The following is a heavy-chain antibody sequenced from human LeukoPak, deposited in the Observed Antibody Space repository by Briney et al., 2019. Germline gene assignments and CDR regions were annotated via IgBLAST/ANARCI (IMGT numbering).Heavy chain of an antibody. CDR3: ARDRSYYYGSGRRNWFDP. J-gene: IGHJ5*02. V-gene: IGHV1-18*01. D-gene: IGHD3-10*01. CDR1: GYTFTSYG. Sequence: ASVKVSCKASGYTFTSYGISWVRQAPGQGLEWMGWISAYNGNTNYAQKLQGRVTMTTDTSTSTAYMELRSLRSDDTAVYYCARDRSYYYGSGRRNWFDPWGQGTLVTVSS. CDR2: ISAYNGNT.